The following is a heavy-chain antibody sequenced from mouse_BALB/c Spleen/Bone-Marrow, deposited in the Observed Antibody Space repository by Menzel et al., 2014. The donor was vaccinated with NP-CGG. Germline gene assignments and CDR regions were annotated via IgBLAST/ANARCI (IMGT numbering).Heavy chain of an antibody. Sequence: VQLQQPGPELVKPGASVKMSCKASGYTFSSYIMHWVKQKPGQGLEWIGYINPYNDGTNYNEKFKGKAILTSDKSSSTAYMELSSLTSEDSAVYYCAAGRDYFDYWGQGTTLTVSS. D-gene: IGHD4-1*01. CDR1: GYTFSSYI. CDR2: INPYNDGT. J-gene: IGHJ2*01. V-gene: IGHV1-14*01. CDR3: AAGRDYFDY.